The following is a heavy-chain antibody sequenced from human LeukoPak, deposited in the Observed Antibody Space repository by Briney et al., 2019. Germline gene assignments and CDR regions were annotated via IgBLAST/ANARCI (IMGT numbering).Heavy chain of an antibody. V-gene: IGHV3-74*01. CDR3: VLDLFSSFAFDI. D-gene: IGHD3/OR15-3a*01. CDR1: GFTFSRYW. J-gene: IGHJ3*02. Sequence: HPGGSLRLSCAASGFTFSRYWMHWVRQAPGKGLLWVSRINSDGSSTYYADSVKGRFTTSRDNAKNALHLQMNSLTAEDTAVYYCVLDLFSSFAFDIWGQGTMVSVSS. CDR2: INSDGSST.